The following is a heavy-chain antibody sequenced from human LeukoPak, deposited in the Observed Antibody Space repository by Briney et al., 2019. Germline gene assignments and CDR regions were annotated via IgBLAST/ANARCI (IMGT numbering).Heavy chain of an antibody. CDR1: GFTVSTDY. Sequence: GGSLRLSCAASGFTVSTDYMSWVRQAPGKGLEWVAVISYDGSNKYYADSVKGRFTISRDNSKNTLYLQMNSLRAEDTAVYYCAREGYYDSSGYQGLDYWGQGTLVTVSS. V-gene: IGHV3-30*03. D-gene: IGHD3-22*01. CDR3: AREGYYDSSGYQGLDY. J-gene: IGHJ4*02. CDR2: ISYDGSNK.